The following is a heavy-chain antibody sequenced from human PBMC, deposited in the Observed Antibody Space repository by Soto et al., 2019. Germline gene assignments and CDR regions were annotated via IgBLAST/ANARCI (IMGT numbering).Heavy chain of an antibody. CDR1: GGSISSYY. D-gene: IGHD5-12*01. CDR2: IYYSGST. CDR3: ARGWGLNKEMATIVDY. V-gene: IGHV4-59*08. J-gene: IGHJ4*02. Sequence: ETLSLTCTVSGGSISSYYWSWIRQPPGKGLEWIGYIYYSGSTNYNPSLKSRVTISVDTSKNQFSLKLSSVTAADTAVYYCARGWGLNKEMATIVDYWGQGTLVTVSS.